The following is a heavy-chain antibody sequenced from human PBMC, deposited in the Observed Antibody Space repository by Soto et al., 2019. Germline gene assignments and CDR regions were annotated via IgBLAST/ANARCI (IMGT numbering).Heavy chain of an antibody. CDR3: ARHAIMFEWELLGGGYYIDY. CDR2: IYYSGST. J-gene: IGHJ4*02. D-gene: IGHD1-26*01. Sequence: QLQLQESGPGLVKPSETLSLTCTVSGGSISSSSYYWGWIRQPPGKGLEWIGCIYYSGSTYYNPSLKSRFTISVDTSKNQFSLKLNSVTAADTAVYYCARHAIMFEWELLGGGYYIDYWGQGTLVTVSS. V-gene: IGHV4-39*01. CDR1: GGSISSSSYY.